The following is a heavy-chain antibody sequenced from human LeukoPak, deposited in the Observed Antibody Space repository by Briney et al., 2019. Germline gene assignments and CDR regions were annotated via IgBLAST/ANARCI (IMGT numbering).Heavy chain of an antibody. CDR1: GGSFSGYS. Sequence: SETLSLTCAVFGGSFSGYSLNCVCHSPGKGLEWGGEINHSGSTNYNPSLKSRVTIEVDTSKNHFSLKLRSVTAADAAVYYCARISSSNWYNERGAFDVWGQGTMVTVSS. CDR3: ARISSSNWYNERGAFDV. D-gene: IGHD6-13*01. CDR2: INHSGST. V-gene: IGHV4-34*01. J-gene: IGHJ3*01.